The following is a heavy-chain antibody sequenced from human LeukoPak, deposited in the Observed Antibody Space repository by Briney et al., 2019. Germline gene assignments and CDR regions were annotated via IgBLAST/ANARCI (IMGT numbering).Heavy chain of an antibody. J-gene: IGHJ6*03. Sequence: PGGSLRLSCAASGFTFSSYDMSWVRQAPGKGLEWVSSITLSGANTFYADSVMGRFTISTDKSKNTLYLQMNSLSADDTAVYYYAKRGNPAVGHHYLDVWGEGTPVSVSS. CDR1: GFTFSSYD. CDR3: AKRGNPAVGHHYLDV. CDR2: ITLSGANT. V-gene: IGHV3-23*01. D-gene: IGHD2-2*01.